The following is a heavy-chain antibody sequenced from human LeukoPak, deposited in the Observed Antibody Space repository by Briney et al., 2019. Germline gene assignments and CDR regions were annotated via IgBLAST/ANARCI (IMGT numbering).Heavy chain of an antibody. V-gene: IGHV3-11*04. CDR3: ARRSAVAGTLDY. Sequence: GGSLRLSCAASGFTFSDYYMSWIRQAPGKGLEWVSYMSTSDSPIYYTDSVKGRFTISRDNAKNSLYLQMNSLRASDTAVYYCARRSAVAGTLDYWGQGTLVTVSS. CDR1: GFTFSDYY. CDR2: MSTSDSPI. D-gene: IGHD6-19*01. J-gene: IGHJ4*02.